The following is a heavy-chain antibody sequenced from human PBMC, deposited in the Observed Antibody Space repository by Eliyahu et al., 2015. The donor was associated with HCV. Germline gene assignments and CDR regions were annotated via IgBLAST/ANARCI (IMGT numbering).Heavy chain of an antibody. CDR3: ATVRASVTHRAEYFQH. D-gene: IGHD5/OR15-5a*01. CDR1: GGTFRPLS. Sequence: QVQLEQSGAEVKKPGSSVKVSCKASGGTFRPLSINWVRQAPGQGLEWMGRILPVFGSSNYAQKFQGRVSITADESTATAYLELNSLTSDDTAIFYCATVRASVTHRAEYFQHWGQGTLVTVS. J-gene: IGHJ1*01. V-gene: IGHV1-69*01. CDR2: ILPVFGSS.